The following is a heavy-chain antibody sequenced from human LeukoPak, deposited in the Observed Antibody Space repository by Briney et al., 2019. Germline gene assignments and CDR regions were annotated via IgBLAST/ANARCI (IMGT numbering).Heavy chain of an antibody. J-gene: IGHJ4*02. CDR2: ISYDGSNK. V-gene: IGHV3-30*18. CDR1: GFTFSSYG. D-gene: IGHD3-3*01. Sequence: PGGSLRLSCAASGFTFSSYGMHWVRQAPGKGLEWVAVISYDGSNKYYADSVKGRFTISRDNSKNTLYLQMNSLRAEDTAVYYCAKAGPKFLEGNYFDYWGQGTLVTVSS. CDR3: AKAGPKFLEGNYFDY.